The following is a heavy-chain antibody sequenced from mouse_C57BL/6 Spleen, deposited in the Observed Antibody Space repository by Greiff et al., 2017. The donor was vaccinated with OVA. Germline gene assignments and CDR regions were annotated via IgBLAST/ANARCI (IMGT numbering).Heavy chain of an antibody. J-gene: IGHJ2*01. CDR3: ARRGGTYFDY. D-gene: IGHD2-14*01. V-gene: IGHV1-42*01. CDR2: INPSTGGT. CDR1: GYSFTGYY. Sequence: VQLQQSGPELVKPGASVKISCKASGYSFTGYYMNWVKQSPEKSLEWIGEINPSTGGTTYNQKCKAKATLTVDKSSSTAYMPLKSLTSEDSAVYYCARRGGTYFDYWGQGTTLTVSS.